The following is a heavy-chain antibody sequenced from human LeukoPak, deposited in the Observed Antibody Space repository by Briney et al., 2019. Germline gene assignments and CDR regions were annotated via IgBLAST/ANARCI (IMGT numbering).Heavy chain of an antibody. J-gene: IGHJ4*02. CDR1: HQSVNSCY. Sequence: ESPPSAYPVSHQSVNSCYGNEFRYPWGKGLERIGYIYYSWSTNYNPSLKSRLNISVDTSKNQLSLNLTSVSAADTAVYYCARQGAVAGTFDYWGQGTLVTVSS. V-gene: IGHV4-59*08. D-gene: IGHD6-19*01. CDR3: ARQGAVAGTFDY. CDR2: IYYSWST.